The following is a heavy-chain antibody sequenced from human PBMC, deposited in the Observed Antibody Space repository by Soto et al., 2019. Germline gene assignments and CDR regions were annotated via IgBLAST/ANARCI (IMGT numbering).Heavy chain of an antibody. Sequence: GGSLRLSCAASGFTVSTNYRTWLRQTPGKGLEWVSIIYSNGNTYYADSVKGRFAISRDNSKNTLYLQMNSLRVDDTAVYYCVVEDLGMEVWGQGTTVTVSS. D-gene: IGHD2-15*01. J-gene: IGHJ6*01. V-gene: IGHV3-53*01. CDR2: IYSNGNT. CDR1: GFTVSTNY. CDR3: VVEDLGMEV.